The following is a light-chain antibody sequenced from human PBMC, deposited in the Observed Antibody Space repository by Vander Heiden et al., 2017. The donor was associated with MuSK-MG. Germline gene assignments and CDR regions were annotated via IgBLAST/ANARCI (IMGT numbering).Light chain of an antibody. V-gene: IGLV2-14*01. CDR3: SSYTSSSTRV. CDR1: SSDVGGYNY. Sequence: QSALTQPASVSGSPRQPITISCTGTSSDVGGYNYVSWYQQHPGKAPKLMIYDVSNRPSGVSNRFSGSKSGNTASLTISGLQAEDEADYYCSSYTSSSTRVFGGGTKLTVL. CDR2: DVS. J-gene: IGLJ2*01.